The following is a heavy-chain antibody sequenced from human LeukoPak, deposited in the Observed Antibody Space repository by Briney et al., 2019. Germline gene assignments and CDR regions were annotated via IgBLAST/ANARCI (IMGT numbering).Heavy chain of an antibody. CDR3: ASPGHYYYDSSGSLHY. D-gene: IGHD3-22*01. CDR2: IYYSGST. V-gene: IGHV4-39*01. CDR1: GGSISSSSYY. J-gene: IGHJ4*02. Sequence: SETLSLTCTVSGGSISSSSYYWGWVRQPPGKGLEWIGSIYYSGSTYYNPSLKSRVTISVDTSKNQFSLKLSSVTAADTAVYYCASPGHYYYDSSGSLHYWGQGTLVTVSS.